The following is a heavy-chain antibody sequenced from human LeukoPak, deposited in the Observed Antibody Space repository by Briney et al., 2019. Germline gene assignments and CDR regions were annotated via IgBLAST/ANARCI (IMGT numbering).Heavy chain of an antibody. J-gene: IGHJ4*02. CDR1: GFTVSSHY. CDR3: ARGMFSSSSGDYFDS. D-gene: IGHD6-6*01. CDR2: IYSGGST. Sequence: PGGSLRLSCAASGFTVSSHYMSWVRQAPGKGLEGVSVIYSGGSTYYADSVKGRFTISRDNSKNTLYLQMNSLRAEDTAVYYCARGMFSSSSGDYFDSWGQGTLVTVSS. V-gene: IGHV3-53*01.